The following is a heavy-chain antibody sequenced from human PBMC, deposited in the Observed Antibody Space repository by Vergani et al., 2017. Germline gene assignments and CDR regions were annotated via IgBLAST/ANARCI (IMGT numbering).Heavy chain of an antibody. CDR2: ISDDGNKK. D-gene: IGHD1-1*01. CDR3: ARDFLTRVTTLDYYYIGV. J-gene: IGHJ6*03. V-gene: IGHV3-30*03. Sequence: QVQLVESGGGEVQPGGSLRLSCSAAGFPFSDYGVHWVRPAPGEGLEWVSVISDDGNKKNYADSVKGRFTISRDNSKNTLYLEMNALRAEDTAVYYCARDFLTRVTTLDYYYIGVWGEGTTVTVSS. CDR1: GFPFSDYG.